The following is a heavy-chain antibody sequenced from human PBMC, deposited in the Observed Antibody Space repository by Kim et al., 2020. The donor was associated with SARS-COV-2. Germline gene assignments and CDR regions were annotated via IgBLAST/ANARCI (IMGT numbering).Heavy chain of an antibody. CDR1: GFTVSSNY. J-gene: IGHJ4*02. CDR2: IYSGGST. Sequence: GGSLRLSCAASGFTVSSNYMSWVRQAPGKGLEWVSVIYSGGSTYYADSVKGRFTISRDNSKNTLYLQMNSLRAEDTAVYYCARVDMGYGDGYILYWGQGTLVTVSS. CDR3: ARVDMGYGDGYILY. D-gene: IGHD2-8*01. V-gene: IGHV3-53*01.